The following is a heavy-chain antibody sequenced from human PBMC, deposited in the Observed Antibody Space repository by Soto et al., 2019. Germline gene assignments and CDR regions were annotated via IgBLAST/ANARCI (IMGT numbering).Heavy chain of an antibody. Sequence: QVQLQQWGAGLLKPSETLSLTCAAYGESFRGYYWSWIRRPPGKGLEWIGEIDHSGSTNYSPSLKSRVTISVGTSKNQFSLELTSVTAADTAVYYCARGKKVLRYFDSCFYFDLWGRGTRVTVSS. D-gene: IGHD3-9*01. CDR2: IDHSGST. CDR1: GESFRGYY. V-gene: IGHV4-34*01. J-gene: IGHJ2*01. CDR3: ARGKKVLRYFDSCFYFDL.